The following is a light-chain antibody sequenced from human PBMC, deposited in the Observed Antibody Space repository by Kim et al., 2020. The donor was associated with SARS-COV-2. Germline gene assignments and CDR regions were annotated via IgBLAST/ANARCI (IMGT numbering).Light chain of an antibody. V-gene: IGLV3-1*01. J-gene: IGLJ3*02. CDR3: QAWDNNAAV. Sequence: VAPRQTASITCSGDKLGTKYISWYQQTPGQSPVMVMYQYTKRPSGIPERFSGSRSGNTATLTISETQPMDEADYYCQAWDNNAAVFGGGTQLTVL. CDR2: QYT. CDR1: KLGTKY.